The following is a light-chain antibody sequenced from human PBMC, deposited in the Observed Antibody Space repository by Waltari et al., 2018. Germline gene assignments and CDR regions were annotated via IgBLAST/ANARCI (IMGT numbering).Light chain of an antibody. CDR3: SSYTSSSTPYV. CDR2: EVS. V-gene: IGLV2-14*01. CDR1: SSDVGGSNY. Sequence: QSALTQPASVSGSPGQSITISCTGTSSDVGGSNYVSWYQQPPGKAPKLMIYEVSNRPSWVSNRFSGSKSGNTASLTISGLQAEDEADYYCSSYTSSSTPYVFGTGTKVTVL. J-gene: IGLJ1*01.